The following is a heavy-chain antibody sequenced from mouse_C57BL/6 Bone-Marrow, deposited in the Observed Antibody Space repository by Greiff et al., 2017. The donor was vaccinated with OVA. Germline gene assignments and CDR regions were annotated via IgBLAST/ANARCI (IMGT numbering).Heavy chain of an antibody. D-gene: IGHD2-4*01. J-gene: IGHJ2*01. CDR1: GFSLTSYG. CDR2: IWSGGST. Sequence: QVQLKESGPGLVQPSQSLSITCTVSGFSLTSYGVHWVRQSPGKGLAWLGVIWSGGSTDYNAAFISRLSISKDNSQSQVFFKMNSLQADDTAIYYCARRGYDYDGFDYWGQGTTLTVSS. V-gene: IGHV2-2*01. CDR3: ARRGYDYDGFDY.